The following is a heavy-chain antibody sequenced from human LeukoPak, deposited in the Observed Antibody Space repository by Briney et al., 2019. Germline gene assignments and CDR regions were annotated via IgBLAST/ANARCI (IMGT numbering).Heavy chain of an antibody. Sequence: SETLSLTCTVSGGSISSSSYYWGWIRQPPGKGLEWIGSIYYSGSTYYNPSLKSRVTISVDTSKNQFSLKLSSVTAADTAVYYCARDSEMGATTYFDYWGQGTLVTVSS. V-gene: IGHV4-39*07. CDR1: GGSISSSSYY. D-gene: IGHD1-26*01. CDR3: ARDSEMGATTYFDY. J-gene: IGHJ4*02. CDR2: IYYSGST.